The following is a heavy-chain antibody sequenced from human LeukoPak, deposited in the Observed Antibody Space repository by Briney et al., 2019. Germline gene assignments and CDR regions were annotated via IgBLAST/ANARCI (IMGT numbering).Heavy chain of an antibody. CDR3: ARVGYWELRPLYLDY. Sequence: PGGSLRLSCSASGFSFRSYEMYWVRHAPGQGRECVAHINSLGNVIYYRDSVRGRFTISRDNAKNSLYLQMNSLRDEDTAIYYCARVGYWELRPLYLDYWGQGTLVTVSS. V-gene: IGHV3-48*03. CDR1: GFSFRSYE. D-gene: IGHD1-7*01. J-gene: IGHJ4*02. CDR2: INSLGNVI.